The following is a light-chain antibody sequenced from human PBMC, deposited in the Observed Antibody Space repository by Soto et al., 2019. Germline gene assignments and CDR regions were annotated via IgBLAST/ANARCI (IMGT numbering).Light chain of an antibody. V-gene: IGKV3-20*01. Sequence: EIVLTQSPGTLSLSPGERATLSCRASQSISSNDLAWFQQKPGQAPRLLIYGASTRATGIPDRFGGSGSGTDFTLTISSLEPEDFVLYHCLQYDTSPLTFGGGTKVEIK. CDR1: QSISSND. J-gene: IGKJ4*01. CDR3: LQYDTSPLT. CDR2: GAS.